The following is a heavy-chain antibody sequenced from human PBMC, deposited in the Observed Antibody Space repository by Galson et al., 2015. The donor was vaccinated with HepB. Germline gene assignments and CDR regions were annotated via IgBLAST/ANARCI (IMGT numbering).Heavy chain of an antibody. CDR2: IRYDGSNK. CDR3: AKDVAAGYAEYFQH. Sequence: SLRLSCAASGFTFSSYGMHWVRQAPGKGLEWVAFIRYDGSNKYYADSVKGRFTISRDNSKNTLYLQMNSLRAEGTAVYYCAKDVAAGYAEYFQHWGQGTLVTVSS. J-gene: IGHJ1*01. D-gene: IGHD6-13*01. V-gene: IGHV3-30*02. CDR1: GFTFSSYG.